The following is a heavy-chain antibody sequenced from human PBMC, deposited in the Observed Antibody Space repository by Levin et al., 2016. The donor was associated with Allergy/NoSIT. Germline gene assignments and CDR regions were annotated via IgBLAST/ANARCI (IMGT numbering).Heavy chain of an antibody. V-gene: IGHV4-39*01. CDR3: ARHIWASSYCSSERGSTSCSERDDAFDI. J-gene: IGHJ3*02. Sequence: SETLSLTCTVSGGSISSSSYYWGWIRQPPGKGLEWIGSIYYSGSTYYNPSLKSRVTISVDTSKNQFSLKLSSVTAADTAVYYCARHIWASSYCSSERGSTSCSERDDAFDIWGQGTMVTVSS. CDR2: IYYSGST. CDR1: GGSISSSSYY. D-gene: IGHD2-2*01.